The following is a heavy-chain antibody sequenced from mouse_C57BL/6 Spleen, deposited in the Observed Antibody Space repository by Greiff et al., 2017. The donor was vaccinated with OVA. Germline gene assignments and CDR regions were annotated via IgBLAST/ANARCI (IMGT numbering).Heavy chain of an antibody. CDR1: GFTFSDYG. V-gene: IGHV5-17*01. J-gene: IGHJ4*01. CDR3: ARGDGYDGRRFGYAMDY. Sequence: DVMLVESGGGLVKPGGSLKLSCAASGFTFSDYGMHWVRQAPEKGLEWVAYISSGSSTIYYADTVKGRFTISRDNAKNTLFLQMTSLRSEDTAMYYCARGDGYDGRRFGYAMDYWGQGTSVTVSS. CDR2: ISSGSSTI. D-gene: IGHD2-2*01.